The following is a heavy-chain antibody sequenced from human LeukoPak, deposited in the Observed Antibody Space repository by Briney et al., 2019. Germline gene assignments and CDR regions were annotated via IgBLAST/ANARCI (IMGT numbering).Heavy chain of an antibody. CDR3: ARADHYYDSSGYDY. V-gene: IGHV1-69*04. D-gene: IGHD3-22*01. CDR1: GGTFSSYA. Sequence: SVKVSCKASGGTFSSYAISWVRQAPGQGLKWMGRIIPILGIANYAQKFQGRVTITADKSTSTAYMELSSLRSEDTAVYYCARADHYYDSSGYDYWGQGTLVTISS. CDR2: IIPILGIA. J-gene: IGHJ4*02.